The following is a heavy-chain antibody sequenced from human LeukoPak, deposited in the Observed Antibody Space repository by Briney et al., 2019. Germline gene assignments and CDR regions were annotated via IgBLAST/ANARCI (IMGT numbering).Heavy chain of an antibody. CDR2: ISAYNGNT. V-gene: IGHV1-18*01. CDR3: ARALGGGAELALEG. D-gene: IGHD3-16*01. J-gene: IGHJ4*02. Sequence: GASVKVSCKASGYTFTSYAMNWVRQAPGQGLEWMGWISAYNGNTNYAQKFQGRVTITTDESTSTAYMELSSLRSEDTAVYYCARALGGGAELALEGWGQGTLVTVSS. CDR1: GYTFTSYA.